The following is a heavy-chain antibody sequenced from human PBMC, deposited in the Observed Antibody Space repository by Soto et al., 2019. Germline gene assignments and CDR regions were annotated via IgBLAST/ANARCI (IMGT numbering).Heavy chain of an antibody. D-gene: IGHD3-10*01. Sequence: PGESLKISCKGSGYSFTSYWIGWVRQMPGKGLEWMGIIYPGDSGTRYSPSFQGQVTISADKSISTAYLQWSSLMASDTAMYYWARSSAPYYYGSEDFHHWGQGTLVSVSS. V-gene: IGHV5-51*01. CDR3: ARSSAPYYYGSEDFHH. CDR1: GYSFTSYW. J-gene: IGHJ1*01. CDR2: IYPGDSGT.